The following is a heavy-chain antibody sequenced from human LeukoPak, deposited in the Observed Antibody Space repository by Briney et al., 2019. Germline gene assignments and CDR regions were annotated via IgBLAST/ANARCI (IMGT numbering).Heavy chain of an antibody. V-gene: IGHV3-9*01. CDR3: AKDRDTTMFNPFDY. CDR2: ISWNSGSV. Sequence: GRSLRLSCAASGFTFDDYAMHWVRQAPEKGLEWVSGISWNSGSVDYADSVKGRFTISRDNAKNSLYLQMNSLRIEDTALYYCAKDRDTTMFNPFDYWGQGTLVTVSS. D-gene: IGHD5-18*01. J-gene: IGHJ4*02. CDR1: GFTFDDYA.